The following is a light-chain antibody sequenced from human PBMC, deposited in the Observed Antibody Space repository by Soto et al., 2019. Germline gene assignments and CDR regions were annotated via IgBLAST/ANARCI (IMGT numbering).Light chain of an antibody. CDR3: QQYNSASYT. CDR1: QSISSW. V-gene: IGKV1-5*03. J-gene: IGKJ2*01. CDR2: KAS. Sequence: DIQMTQSPSTLSASVGDRVTITCRASQSISSWLAWYQQKPGKAPKLLIYKASSLESGVPSRFIGSGSGTEFTLTISSLQTDEFATYYCQQYNSASYTFGQGTKLEIK.